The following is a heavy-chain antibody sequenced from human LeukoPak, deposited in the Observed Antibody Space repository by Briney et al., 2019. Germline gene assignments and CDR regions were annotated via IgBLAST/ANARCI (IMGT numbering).Heavy chain of an antibody. V-gene: IGHV4-4*07. J-gene: IGHJ3*01. D-gene: IGHD2-2*01. CDR2: IYTSGST. CDR3: ARFRVPAAIRAAFDF. CDR1: GGSISSYY. Sequence: SETLSLTCTVSGGSISSYYWSWIRQPAGKGLEWIGRIYTSGSTNYNPSLKSRVTMSVDTSKNQFSLKLNSVTAADTPVYYCARFRVPAAIRAAFDFSGQGTMVTVSS.